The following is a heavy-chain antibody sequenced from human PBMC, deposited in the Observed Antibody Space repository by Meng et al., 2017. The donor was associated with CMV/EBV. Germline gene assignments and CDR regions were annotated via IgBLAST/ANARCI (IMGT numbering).Heavy chain of an antibody. D-gene: IGHD6-13*01. CDR3: ARIAAAGRFDY. CDR1: GFSLSTSGVG. Sequence: QFTLKEPVPTLVKPTQTLTLTGTFSGFSLSTSGVGVGWIRQPPGKALEWLALIYWDDDKRYSPSLKSRLTITKDTSKNQVVLTMTNMDPVDTATYYCARIAAAGRFDYWGQGTLVTVSS. CDR2: IYWDDDK. V-gene: IGHV2-5*02. J-gene: IGHJ4*02.